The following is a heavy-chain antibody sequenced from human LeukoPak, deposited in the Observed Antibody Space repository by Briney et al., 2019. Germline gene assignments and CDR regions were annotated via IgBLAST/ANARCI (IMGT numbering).Heavy chain of an antibody. CDR2: ISISADMT. CDR3: ANEEVPNDY. Sequence: GGSLRLSCEVSGFPFSSHAMSWVRQAPGRGLEWVSGISISADMTYYADSVQGRFIISRDNSKNTVYLQMDRLRVEDTAVYYCANEEVPNDYWGQGTLVTVSS. V-gene: IGHV3-23*01. CDR1: GFPFSSHA. D-gene: IGHD4/OR15-4a*01. J-gene: IGHJ4*02.